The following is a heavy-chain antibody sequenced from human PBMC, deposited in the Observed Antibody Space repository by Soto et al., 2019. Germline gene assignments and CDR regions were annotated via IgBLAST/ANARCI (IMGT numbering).Heavy chain of an antibody. CDR2: MNPNSGNT. V-gene: IGHV1-8*01. CDR1: GYTFTSYD. D-gene: IGHD3-10*01. Sequence: ASVKVSCKASGYTFTSYDINWVRQATGQGLEWMGWMNPNSGNTGYAQKFQGRVTMTRNTSISTAYMELSSLRSEDTAVYYCATHSGSYYRKYYFYYWGQGTQVTVSS. CDR3: ATHSGSYYRKYYFYY. J-gene: IGHJ4*02.